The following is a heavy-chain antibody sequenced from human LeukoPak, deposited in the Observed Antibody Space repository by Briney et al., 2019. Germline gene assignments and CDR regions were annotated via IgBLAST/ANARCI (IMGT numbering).Heavy chain of an antibody. CDR1: GFTFSSNW. Sequence: EGSLRLSCAASGFTFSSNWMHWVRQAPGKGLVWVSHINEDGSTTNYADSAKGRSTIFRDNAKNTLYLQMNRLRAEDTAVYYCVRDLGGRSGHWGQGTLVTVSS. D-gene: IGHD1-26*01. CDR3: VRDLGGRSGH. J-gene: IGHJ4*02. V-gene: IGHV3-74*01. CDR2: INEDGSTT.